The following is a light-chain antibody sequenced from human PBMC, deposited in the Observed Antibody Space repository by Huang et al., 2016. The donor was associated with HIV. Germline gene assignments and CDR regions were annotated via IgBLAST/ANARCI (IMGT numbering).Light chain of an antibody. J-gene: IGKJ2*01. CDR2: AAS. CDR1: QTIRTF. V-gene: IGKV1-39*01. Sequence: DIQMTQSPSFLSASVGDRVTITCRSNQTIRTFLNWYRQNQGTCPTLLIYAASTLQTGVSTRFNGGGSGTDFTLTIANLQYEDFATYYCQQSYTIPYTFGPGTKLEIK. CDR3: QQSYTIPYT.